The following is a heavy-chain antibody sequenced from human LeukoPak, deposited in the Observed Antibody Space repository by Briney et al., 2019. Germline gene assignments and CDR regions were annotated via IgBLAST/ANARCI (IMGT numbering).Heavy chain of an antibody. CDR1: GYTFSYYY. V-gene: IGHV1-46*04. CDR2: INPSSGGS. CDR3: ARVSRVGSRYFQH. J-gene: IGHJ1*01. Sequence: ASVKVSCKTSGYTFSYYYIHWVRQAPGQGLEWMGTINPSSGGSTYAQKLQGRVTVTRDMSTSTVYMELSSLRSEDTAVYYCARVSRVGSRYFQHWGQGTLVTVSS. D-gene: IGHD1-26*01.